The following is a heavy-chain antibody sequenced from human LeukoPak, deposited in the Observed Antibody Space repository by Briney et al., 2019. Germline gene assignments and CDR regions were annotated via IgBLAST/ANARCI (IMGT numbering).Heavy chain of an antibody. CDR2: ITGSGGRT. CDR1: GFTVNSNY. V-gene: IGHV3-23*01. Sequence: GGSLRLSCAASGFTVNSNYMSWVRQAPGKGLEWVSAITGSGGRTYYADSVKGRFTISRDNSKNTLYLQMNSLRAEDTAIYYCAKEYTGTFSPFPSYFDNWGQGTLVTVSS. J-gene: IGHJ4*02. D-gene: IGHD1-26*01. CDR3: AKEYTGTFSPFPSYFDN.